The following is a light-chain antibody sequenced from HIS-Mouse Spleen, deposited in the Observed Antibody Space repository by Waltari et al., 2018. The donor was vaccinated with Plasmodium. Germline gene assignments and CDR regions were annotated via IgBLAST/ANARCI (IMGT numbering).Light chain of an antibody. J-gene: IGKJ3*01. CDR2: GAS. CDR1: QSVSSN. Sequence: EIVMTQSPATLSVSPGERATLSCRASQSVSSNLAWYQQKPGQAPMLLIYGASTRATGIPARFSGSVSGTEFTLTISSLQSEDFAVYYCQQYNNWSFAFGPGTKVDIK. V-gene: IGKV3-15*01. CDR3: QQYNNWSFA.